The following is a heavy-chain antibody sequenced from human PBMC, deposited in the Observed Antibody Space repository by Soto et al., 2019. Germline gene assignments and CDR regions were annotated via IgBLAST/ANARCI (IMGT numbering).Heavy chain of an antibody. D-gene: IGHD3-10*01. Sequence: TSETLSLTCTVSGGSISSYYWSWIRQPPGKGLEWIGYIYYSGSTNYNPSLKSRVTISVDTSKNQFSLKLSSVTAADTAVYYCARAEGSTMVRGVKVLDVWGKGTTVTVSS. CDR2: IYYSGST. CDR1: GGSISSYY. V-gene: IGHV4-59*01. CDR3: ARAEGSTMVRGVKVLDV. J-gene: IGHJ6*04.